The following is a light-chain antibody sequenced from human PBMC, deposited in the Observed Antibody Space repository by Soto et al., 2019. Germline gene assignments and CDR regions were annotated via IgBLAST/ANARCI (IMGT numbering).Light chain of an antibody. CDR2: GAS. CDR3: QQYGSYTYT. V-gene: IGKV3-20*01. Sequence: IVMTQSPATLSLSPGDRATLSCRASQSVRSTVAWYQQKPGQAPRLLIYGASTRASGIPYRFSGSGSGTDFTLTISRLEPEDFATYYCQQYGSYTYTFGQGTQVDIK. J-gene: IGKJ2*01. CDR1: QSVRST.